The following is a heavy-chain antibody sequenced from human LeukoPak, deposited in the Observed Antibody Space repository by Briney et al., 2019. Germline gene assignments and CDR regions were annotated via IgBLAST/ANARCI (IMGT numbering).Heavy chain of an antibody. V-gene: IGHV3-53*01. D-gene: IGHD2-2*01. CDR3: AKIQGYCSSTSCYAMWFDY. CDR1: GFTVSSDY. Sequence: PGGSLRLSCAASGFTVSSDYMSWVRQAPGKGLEYVSVIYSGGSTYYADSVKGRFTISRDNSKNTLYLQMNNLRAEDTAVYYCAKIQGYCSSTSCYAMWFDYWGQGTLVTVSS. J-gene: IGHJ4*02. CDR2: IYSGGST.